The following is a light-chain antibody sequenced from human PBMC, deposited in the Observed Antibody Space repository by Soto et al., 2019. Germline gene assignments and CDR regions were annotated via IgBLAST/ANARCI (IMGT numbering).Light chain of an antibody. V-gene: IGLV2-14*01. J-gene: IGLJ1*01. Sequence: SARTPPASVSWSPGKTIAISCTGTRSDVGAYNYVSWYQQHPGKAPKLMISEVTNRPSGVSDRFSGSKSGNTASLTISGLQAEDEADYYCSSFTSRFTFVFGTGTKVTV. CDR3: SSFTSRFTFV. CDR1: RSDVGAYNY. CDR2: EVT.